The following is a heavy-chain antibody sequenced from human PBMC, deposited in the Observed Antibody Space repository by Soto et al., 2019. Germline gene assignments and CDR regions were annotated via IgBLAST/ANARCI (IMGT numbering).Heavy chain of an antibody. V-gene: IGHV3-23*01. CDR3: AKTWRCLGTYYQVDY. J-gene: IGHJ4*02. D-gene: IGHD3-10*02. CDR2: ISGNGANT. CDR1: GFTFSNYA. Sequence: EVQLLESGGGLVQPGGSLRLSCAASGFTFSNYAMSWVRQAPGKGLEWVSGISGNGANTFYADSVKGQLTISRDNSKNTLYLQLNSLRADDAAVYYCAKTWRCLGTYYQVDYWGQGTLVTVSS.